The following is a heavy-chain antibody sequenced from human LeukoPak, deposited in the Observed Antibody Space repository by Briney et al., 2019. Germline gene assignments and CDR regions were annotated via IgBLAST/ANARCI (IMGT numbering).Heavy chain of an antibody. D-gene: IGHD3-10*01. J-gene: IGHJ4*02. CDR3: ARFGAWFGELLSDYFDY. CDR2: IYHSGST. Sequence: SETLSLTRAVSGVSISSSNWWSWVRQPPGKGLEWIGEIYHSGSTNYNPSLKSRVTISVDKSKNQFSLKLSSVTAADTAVYYCARFGAWFGELLSDYFDYWGQGTLVTVSS. V-gene: IGHV4-4*02. CDR1: GVSISSSNW.